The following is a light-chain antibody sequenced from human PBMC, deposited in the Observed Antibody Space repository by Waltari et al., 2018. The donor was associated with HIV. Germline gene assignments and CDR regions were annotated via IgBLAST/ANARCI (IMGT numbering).Light chain of an antibody. CDR3: SSYSSTTTVEL. V-gene: IGLV2-14*01. CDR2: EVS. Sequence: QSALTQPASVSGSPGQSITISCTGTSSDVGNHNYVSWYQQHPDNVPKLIVYEVSTRHSGVAPRFSGSKSGNTASLTISGLQAEDEANYYCSSYSSTTTVELFGGGTNLTVL. J-gene: IGLJ2*01. CDR1: SSDVGNHNY.